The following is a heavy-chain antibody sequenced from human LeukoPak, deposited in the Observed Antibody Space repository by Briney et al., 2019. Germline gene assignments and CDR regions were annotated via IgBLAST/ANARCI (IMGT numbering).Heavy chain of an antibody. D-gene: IGHD1-14*01. V-gene: IGHV3-74*01. CDR3: ARDRVKLTYDAFDI. J-gene: IGHJ3*02. CDR2: IKTDGFDT. CDR1: GSTFTNYW. Sequence: GGSLRLSCAASGSTFTNYWMHWVRQVPGKGLEWVSRIKTDGFDTDYADSVKGRFIISRGNAQNTLFLQMHSLRAEDTAVYFCARDRVKLTYDAFDIWGQGTMVTVSS.